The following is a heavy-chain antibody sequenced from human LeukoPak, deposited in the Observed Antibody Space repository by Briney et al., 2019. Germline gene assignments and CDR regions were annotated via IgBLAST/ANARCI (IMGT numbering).Heavy chain of an antibody. CDR1: GFTFSSYS. CDR3: ARDLRYYDSRSD. Sequence: GGSLRLSCAASGFTFSSYSMNWVHQAPGKGLEWVSSISSSSSYIYYADSVKGRFTISRDNAKNSLYLQMNSLRAEDTAVYYCARDLRYYDSRSDWGQGTLVTVSS. J-gene: IGHJ4*02. V-gene: IGHV3-21*01. CDR2: ISSSSSYI. D-gene: IGHD3-22*01.